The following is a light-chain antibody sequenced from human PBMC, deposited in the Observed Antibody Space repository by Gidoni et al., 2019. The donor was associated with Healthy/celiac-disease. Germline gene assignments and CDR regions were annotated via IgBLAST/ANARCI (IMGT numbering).Light chain of an antibody. J-gene: IGKJ5*01. CDR1: QDISNY. V-gene: IGKV1-33*01. CDR2: DAS. CDR3: QQYDNLPIT. Sequence: DIQMTQSPSSLSASVGDRVTITCQASQDISNYLNWYQQKPGQAPKLLIYDASNLETGVPSRFSGSGSGTDFTFTISSLQPEDIATYYCQQYDNLPITFGQXTRLEIK.